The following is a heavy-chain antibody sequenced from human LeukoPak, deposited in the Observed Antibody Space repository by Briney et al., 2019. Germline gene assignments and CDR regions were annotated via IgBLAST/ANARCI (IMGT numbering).Heavy chain of an antibody. Sequence: PSETLSLTCAVYGGSFSGYYWSWIRQPPGKGLEWIGEINHSGSTNYNPSLKSRVTISVDTSKNQFSLKLSSVTAADTAVYYCARGVGYSYGYRTHYYYYMDVWGKGTTVTVSS. CDR3: ARGVGYSYGYRTHYYYYMDV. CDR2: INHSGST. J-gene: IGHJ6*03. D-gene: IGHD5-18*01. V-gene: IGHV4-34*01. CDR1: GGSFSGYY.